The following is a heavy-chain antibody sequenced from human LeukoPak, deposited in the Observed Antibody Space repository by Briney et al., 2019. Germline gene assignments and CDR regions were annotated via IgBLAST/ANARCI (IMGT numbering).Heavy chain of an antibody. J-gene: IGHJ4*02. D-gene: IGHD3-22*01. CDR3: ARGTYYYESSGYPE. CDR2: INSGGST. Sequence: PGGSLRLSCAASGFTVSSNYMSWVRQAPGKGLEWVSDINSGGSTYYADSVKGRLTISRDNSKNTLYLQMNSLRAEDTAVYYCARGTYYYESSGYPEWGQGTLVTVSS. CDR1: GFTVSSNY. V-gene: IGHV3-53*01.